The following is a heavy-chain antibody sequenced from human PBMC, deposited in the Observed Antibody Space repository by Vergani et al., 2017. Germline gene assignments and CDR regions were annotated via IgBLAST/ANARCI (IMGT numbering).Heavy chain of an antibody. J-gene: IGHJ6*02. CDR3: ARQGLGYCSGGTCYSSYYAMDV. CDR2: IDPSDSYT. D-gene: IGHD2-15*01. CDR1: GYSFTSYW. Sequence: EVQLVQSGAEVKKPGESLRISCKGAGYSFTSYWISWVRQMPGKGLEWMGRIDPSDSYTNYSPSFQGHVTISADKSISTAYLQWSSLKASDTAIYYRARQGLGYCSGGTCYSSYYAMDVWGQGTTVTVSS. V-gene: IGHV5-10-1*03.